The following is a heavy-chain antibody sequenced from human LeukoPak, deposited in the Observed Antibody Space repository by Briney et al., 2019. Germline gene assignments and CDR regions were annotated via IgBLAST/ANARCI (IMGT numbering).Heavy chain of an antibody. CDR3: ARGITMVRGAFDY. CDR2: IYSGGST. J-gene: IGHJ4*02. CDR1: GFTFSSYA. D-gene: IGHD3-10*01. Sequence: GGSLRLSCAASGFTFSSYAMSWVRQAPGKGLEWVSVIYSGGSTYYADSVKGRFTISRDNSKNTLYLQMNSLRAEDTAVYYCARGITMVRGAFDYWGQGALVTVSS. V-gene: IGHV3-66*01.